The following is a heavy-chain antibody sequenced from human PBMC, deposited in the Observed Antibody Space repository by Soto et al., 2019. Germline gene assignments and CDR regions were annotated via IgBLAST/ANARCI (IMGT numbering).Heavy chain of an antibody. CDR1: GDTFNFYS. Sequence: QVQLVQSGAEVKRPGSSVKVSCKASGDTFNFYSINWVRQAPGVGLEWMGRVNPIVSMSNYAQKFQGRVTMTADKSTSPAHMELSSLRSEDTAIYYCASSYGSGYRAFDYWGQGALVTVSS. CDR2: VNPIVSMS. V-gene: IGHV1-69*02. D-gene: IGHD3-10*01. J-gene: IGHJ4*02. CDR3: ASSYGSGYRAFDY.